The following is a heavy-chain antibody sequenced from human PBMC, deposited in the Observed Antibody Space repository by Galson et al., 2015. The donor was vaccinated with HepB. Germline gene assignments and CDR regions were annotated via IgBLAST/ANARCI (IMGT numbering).Heavy chain of an antibody. Sequence: SLRLSCAASGFTFSNYWMHWVRQAPGKGLVWVSRINTDGGSINSADSVKGRFTVSRDNAENTLHLQMSSLRTEDTAVYYCGRGYYGSGSPPGFEYWGQGTLVTVSS. V-gene: IGHV3-74*01. J-gene: IGHJ4*02. D-gene: IGHD3-10*01. CDR3: GRGYYGSGSPPGFEY. CDR2: INTDGGSI. CDR1: GFTFSNYW.